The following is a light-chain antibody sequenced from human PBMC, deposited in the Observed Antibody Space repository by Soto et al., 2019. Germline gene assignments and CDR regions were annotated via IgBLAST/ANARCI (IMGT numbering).Light chain of an antibody. CDR2: G. Sequence: QSVLTQPPSVSGAPGQRVTISCTGSSSNIGAGYPVHWYQQLPGTAPKLLVAGNRPSGVPDRFSVSKSGASASLAITGLQSEDEADYYCQSYDSSLSRRWVFGGGTQLTVL. CDR3: QSYDSSLSRRWV. CDR1: SSNIGAGYP. V-gene: IGLV1-40*01. J-gene: IGLJ3*02.